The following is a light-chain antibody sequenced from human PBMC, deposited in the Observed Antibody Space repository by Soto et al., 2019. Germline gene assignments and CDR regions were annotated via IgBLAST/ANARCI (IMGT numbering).Light chain of an antibody. CDR2: GAS. CDR3: HQYAASPLS. V-gene: IGKV3-20*01. CDR1: QSVGRNF. Sequence: EIVLTQSPGTLSLSPGESTTLSCRASQSVGRNFLAWYQQNPGRAPRLLIHGASYRATGVPDRFSGSGSETDFTLTISRLEPEDVAVYYCHQYAASPLSCGGGTKVEIK. J-gene: IGKJ4*01.